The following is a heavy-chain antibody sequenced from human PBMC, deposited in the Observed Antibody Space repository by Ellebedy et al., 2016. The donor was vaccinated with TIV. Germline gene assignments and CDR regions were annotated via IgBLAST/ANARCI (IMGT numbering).Heavy chain of an antibody. Sequence: MPSETLSLTCTVSGGSISSSSHYWGWIRQPPGKGLEWIGRIYHSGITYYNPSLKSRVIISVATSKTQFSLKLNSVTAADTAIYYFARHYENSYYAMDVWGQGTTVTVSS. J-gene: IGHJ6*02. CDR2: IYHSGIT. CDR1: GGSISSSSHY. V-gene: IGHV4-39*01. CDR3: ARHYENSYYAMDV. D-gene: IGHD3-16*01.